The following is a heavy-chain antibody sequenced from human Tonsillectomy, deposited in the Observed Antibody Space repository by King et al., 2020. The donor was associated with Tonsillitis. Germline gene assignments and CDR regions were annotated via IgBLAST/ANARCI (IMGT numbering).Heavy chain of an antibody. J-gene: IGHJ4*02. CDR1: GYTFTDYY. CDR2: INSNSGST. CDR3: ARGGTGIAARASGYYCDY. Sequence: QLVQSGAEVKKFGASVKVSCKASGYTFTDYYLHWVRQAPGQGLEWMGWINSNSGSTNSAQRFQGRVTMTRATSISTAYMELSRLTSDDTAVYYCARGGTGIAARASGYYCDYWGQGTLVTVSS. D-gene: IGHD6-6*01. V-gene: IGHV1-2*02.